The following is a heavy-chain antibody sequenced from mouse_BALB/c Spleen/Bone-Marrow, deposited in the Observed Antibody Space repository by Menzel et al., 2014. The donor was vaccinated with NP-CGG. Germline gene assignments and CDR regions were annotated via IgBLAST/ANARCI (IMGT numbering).Heavy chain of an antibody. D-gene: IGHD2-4*01. CDR1: GFTFSDYY. CDR2: ISNGGGST. CDR3: ARHNYDETWFAY. Sequence: EVQLVESGGGLVQPGGSLKLSCATSGFTFSDYYMYWVRQTPEKRLEWVAYISNGGGSTYYPDTVKGRFTISRDNAKNTPYLQMSRLKSEDTAMYYCARHNYDETWFAYWGQGTLVTVSA. V-gene: IGHV5-12*02. J-gene: IGHJ3*01.